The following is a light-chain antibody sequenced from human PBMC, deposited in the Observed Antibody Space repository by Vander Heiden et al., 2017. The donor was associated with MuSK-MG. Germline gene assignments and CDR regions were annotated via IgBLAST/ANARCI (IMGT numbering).Light chain of an antibody. V-gene: IGKV1-33*01. CDR2: DAS. CDR3: QQYDNLPLT. J-gene: IGKJ4*01. Sequence: IPMAESPSSLSASVGDRVTITCQASQDISNYLNWYQQKPGKAPKLLIFDASNLETGVPSRFSGSGSGTDFTFTINSLQPEDIATYYCQQYDNLPLTFGGGTKVEIK. CDR1: QDISNY.